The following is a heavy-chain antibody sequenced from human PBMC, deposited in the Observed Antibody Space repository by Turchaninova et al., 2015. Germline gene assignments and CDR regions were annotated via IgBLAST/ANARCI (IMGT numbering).Heavy chain of an antibody. J-gene: IGHJ4*02. D-gene: IGHD3-22*01. Sequence: QVQLVQSGAEVKRLGSSLKVSCKAHGGNVSSNAIRWVRQAPGQGLEWMGGIIPIFGTANDAQKFQGRVTITADESTSTAYMELSSLRSEDTAVYYCARHQPHADTYSSGYYTLWDWGQGTLVTVSS. CDR3: ARHQPHADTYSSGYYTLWD. CDR1: GGNVSSNA. V-gene: IGHV1-69*01. CDR2: IIPIFGTA.